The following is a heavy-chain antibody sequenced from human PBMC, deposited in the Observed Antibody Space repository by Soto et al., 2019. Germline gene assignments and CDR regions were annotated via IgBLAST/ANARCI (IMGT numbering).Heavy chain of an antibody. CDR3: AREDSIIIPAVSDF. D-gene: IGHD2-2*01. CDR1: GFAFNNYG. V-gene: IGHV3-21*01. J-gene: IGHJ4*02. CDR2: ISKSDYT. Sequence: LRLSCTVSGFAFNNYGINWVRQAPGKGLEWVSSISKSDYTYYSESVTGRFTISRDNAKNSVSLQMNTLRVEVTAVYYCAREDSIIIPAVSDFWGQGTLVTVSS.